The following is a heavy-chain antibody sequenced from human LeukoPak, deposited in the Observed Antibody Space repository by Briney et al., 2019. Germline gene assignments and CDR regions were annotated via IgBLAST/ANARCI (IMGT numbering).Heavy chain of an antibody. CDR3: ARRSTKENGFDF. D-gene: IGHD1-1*01. CDR1: GGSISSSSYY. Sequence: SDTLSLTCPLSGGSISSSSYYWGWIRQPPGEGLEWIGTIYYSGTTYYKPSLGSRVTISLDTSKNQFSLKLTSVTAADTGVYYCARRSTKENGFDFWGQGTLVTVSS. V-gene: IGHV4-39*01. J-gene: IGHJ4*02. CDR2: IYYSGTT.